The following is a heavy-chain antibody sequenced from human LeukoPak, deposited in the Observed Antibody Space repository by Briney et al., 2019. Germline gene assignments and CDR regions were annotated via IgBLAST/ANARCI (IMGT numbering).Heavy chain of an antibody. J-gene: IGHJ4*02. CDR1: SDSISSTYW. V-gene: IGHV4-4*02. Sequence: SETLSLTCAVSSDSISSTYWWTWVRQPPGKGLEWIGEIYHSGSTNYNPSLKSRLTISVDKSKNQFSLKVTSVTAADTAVYYCAREVFGYSYGHYFDYWGQGTLVTVSS. CDR3: AREVFGYSYGHYFDY. D-gene: IGHD5-18*01. CDR2: IYHSGST.